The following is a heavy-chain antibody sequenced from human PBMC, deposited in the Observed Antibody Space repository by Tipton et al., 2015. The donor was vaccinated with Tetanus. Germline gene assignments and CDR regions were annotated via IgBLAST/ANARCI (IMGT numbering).Heavy chain of an antibody. V-gene: IGHV1-18*01. J-gene: IGHJ4*02. Sequence: QSGAEVKMPGDSVKVSCKASFGSTFNSFIITWVRQAPGQGLEWMGWIRAHNGDTKYAQKFQGRVTLTTDTSTMTAYMEVRSLRSDDTAVYLCARGFTTYGSARYFDSWGLGTPVTVS. CDR2: IRAHNGDT. D-gene: IGHD4-17*01. CDR1: FGSTFNSFI. CDR3: ARGFTTYGSARYFDS.